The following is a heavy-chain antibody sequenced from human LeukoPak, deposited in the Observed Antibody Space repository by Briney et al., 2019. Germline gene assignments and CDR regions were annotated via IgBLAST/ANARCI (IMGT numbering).Heavy chain of an antibody. D-gene: IGHD6-13*01. V-gene: IGHV3-30*18. J-gene: IGHJ4*02. CDR1: GFTFSSYA. CDR3: AKDYGWQQLMLPGDYFDY. CDR2: ISYDGSNK. Sequence: GGSLRLSCAASGFTFSSYAMSWVRQAPGKGLEWVAVISYDGSNKYYADSVKGRFTISRDNSKNTLYLQMNSLRAEDTAVYYCAKDYGWQQLMLPGDYFDYWGQGTLVTVSS.